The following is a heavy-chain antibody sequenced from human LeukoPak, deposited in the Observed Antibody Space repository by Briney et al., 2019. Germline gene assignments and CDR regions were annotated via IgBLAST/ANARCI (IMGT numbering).Heavy chain of an antibody. CDR2: ISSTSSTI. J-gene: IGHJ4*02. CDR3: ARSRGNDY. Sequence: GRSLRLSCAASGFTFTTYTMNWVRQAPGKGLEWISYISSTSSTIEYADSVKGRFTISRDNAKNSLYLQMNSLRDEDTAVYYCARSRGNDYWGQGTLVTVSS. V-gene: IGHV3-48*02. CDR1: GFTFTTYT.